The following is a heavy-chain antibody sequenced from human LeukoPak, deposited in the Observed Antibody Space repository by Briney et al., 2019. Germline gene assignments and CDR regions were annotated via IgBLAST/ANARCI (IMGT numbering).Heavy chain of an antibody. CDR2: IYKTGST. V-gene: IGHV4-59*01. Sequence: SETLSLTCTVSGGSISNYYWNWVRQPPGRGLEWIGYIYKTGSTIYSPSLESRVIMSVDTSQNQFSLKLRSVTAADTAVYHCAREDSGYKYSPFYLWGQGILVTVSS. CDR1: GGSISNYY. CDR3: AREDSGYKYSPFYL. D-gene: IGHD5-12*01. J-gene: IGHJ5*02.